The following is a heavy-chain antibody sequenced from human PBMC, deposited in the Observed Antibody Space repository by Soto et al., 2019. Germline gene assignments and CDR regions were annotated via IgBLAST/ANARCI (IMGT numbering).Heavy chain of an antibody. CDR3: ASEPTVPSGFDS. CDR1: GGSVGIVGYY. CDR2: IYYTGIT. V-gene: IGHV4-31*03. D-gene: IGHD4-17*01. Sequence: QVQLQESGPGLVKPSQTLSLTCNVSGGSVGIVGYYWSWTRQHPGKGLEWIGYIYYTGITYYNPSLQSRVTISLGTSKNQFSLTLTSVAAADTAIYYCASEPTVPSGFDSWGQGTLVTVSS. J-gene: IGHJ4*02.